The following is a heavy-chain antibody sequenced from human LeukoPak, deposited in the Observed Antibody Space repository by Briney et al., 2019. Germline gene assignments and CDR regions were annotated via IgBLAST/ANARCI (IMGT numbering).Heavy chain of an antibody. CDR3: ASAATMIVVVS. CDR1: GFTFSSYW. D-gene: IGHD3-22*01. V-gene: IGHV3-74*01. Sequence: GGSLRLSCAASGFTFSSYWMHWVRQAPGKGLVWVSRINSDGSSTSYADSVKGRFTISRDNAKNTLYLQMNSLRAEDTAVYYCASAATMIVVVSWGQGTLVTVSS. J-gene: IGHJ4*02. CDR2: INSDGSST.